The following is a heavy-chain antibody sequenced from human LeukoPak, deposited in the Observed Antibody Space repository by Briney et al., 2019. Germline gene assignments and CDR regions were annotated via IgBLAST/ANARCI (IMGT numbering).Heavy chain of an antibody. Sequence: TTSETLSLTCAVYGGSFSGYYWSWIRQPPGKGLEWIGEINHSGSTNYNPSLKSRVTISVDTSKNQFSLKLSSVTAADTAVYYCARLSSWYYYMDVWGKGTTVTVSS. CDR2: INHSGST. D-gene: IGHD6-13*01. CDR3: ARLSSWYYYMDV. V-gene: IGHV4-34*01. J-gene: IGHJ6*03. CDR1: GGSFSGYY.